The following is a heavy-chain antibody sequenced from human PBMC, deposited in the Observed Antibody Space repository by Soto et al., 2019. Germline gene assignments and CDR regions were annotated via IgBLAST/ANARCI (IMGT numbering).Heavy chain of an antibody. CDR1: GFTFSSYA. CDR3: ARPQIVVVTRDAFDI. CDR2: ISYDGSNK. J-gene: IGHJ3*02. V-gene: IGHV3-30-3*01. D-gene: IGHD2-21*02. Sequence: QVQLVESGGGVVQPGRSLRLSCAASGFTFSSYAMHWVRQAPGKGLEWVAVISYDGSNKYYADSVKGRFTISRDNSKNTLYLQMNSLRAEDTAVYYCARPQIVVVTRDAFDIWGQGTMVTVSS.